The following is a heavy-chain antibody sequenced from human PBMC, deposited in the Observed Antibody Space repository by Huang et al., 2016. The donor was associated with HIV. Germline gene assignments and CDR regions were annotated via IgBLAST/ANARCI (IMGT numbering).Heavy chain of an antibody. Sequence: QVQLEQSGPAVRKPGSSVKVSCQASGGSFSDQIISWVRQATGQRFEWMGGSSPRFRAPAYAQEFKGRVTMTADESTATIYMEPNSLTSEDTAVYYCAMSLRYQYDSRSYWGRYFDYWGQGTLVTVSS. V-gene: IGHV1-69*01. CDR1: GGSFSDQI. CDR2: SSPRFRAP. J-gene: IGHJ4*02. D-gene: IGHD3-16*01. CDR3: AMSLRYQYDSRSYWGRYFDY.